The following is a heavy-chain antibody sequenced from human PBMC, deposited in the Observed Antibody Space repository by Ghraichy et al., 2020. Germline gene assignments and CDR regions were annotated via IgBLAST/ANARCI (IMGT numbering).Heavy chain of an antibody. CDR3: ARMIVGALGDAFDI. Sequence: SETLSLTCTVSGGSIRGYNWSWIRQSPGKALEWIAYIFYSGTTHFNPSLKSRVTILGDTSKNQLSLTVTSVTAADTAVYYCARMIVGALGDAFDIWGQGAMVTVSS. CDR1: GGSIRGYN. V-gene: IGHV4-59*01. J-gene: IGHJ3*02. CDR2: IFYSGTT. D-gene: IGHD1-26*01.